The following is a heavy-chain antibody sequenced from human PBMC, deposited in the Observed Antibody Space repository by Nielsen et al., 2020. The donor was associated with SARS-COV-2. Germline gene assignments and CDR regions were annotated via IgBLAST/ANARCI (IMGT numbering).Heavy chain of an antibody. Sequence: QTLSLTCVISGDSVSNNSVAWNWIRQSPSRGLEWLGRIYYRSKWFYEYAASVRSRITIDPDTSKNQFSLHLNSVTSEDTAMYYCTRDPGYYHGMDVWGQGTTVTVSS. J-gene: IGHJ6*02. CDR2: IYYRSKWFY. V-gene: IGHV6-1*01. CDR1: GDSVSNNSVA. CDR3: TRDPGYYHGMDV.